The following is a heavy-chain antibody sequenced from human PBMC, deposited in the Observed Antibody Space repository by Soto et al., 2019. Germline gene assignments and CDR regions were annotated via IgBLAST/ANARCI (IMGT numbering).Heavy chain of an antibody. D-gene: IGHD6-13*01. Sequence: PGESLKXSCKGSGYRFTSYWISWVRQMPGKGLEWMGRIDPSDSYTNYSPSFQGHVTISADKSVSTAYLQWSSLRASDTAMYYCARGPPTGYSSSLRYYYYGMDVWGQGTTVTVSS. V-gene: IGHV5-10-1*01. CDR1: GYRFTSYW. CDR3: ARGPPTGYSSSLRYYYYGMDV. J-gene: IGHJ6*02. CDR2: IDPSDSYT.